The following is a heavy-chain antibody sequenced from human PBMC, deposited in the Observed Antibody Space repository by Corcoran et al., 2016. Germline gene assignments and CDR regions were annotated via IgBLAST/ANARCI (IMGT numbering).Heavy chain of an antibody. J-gene: IGHJ5*02. D-gene: IGHD2-2*01. CDR2: IYYSGST. CDR1: GGSISSYY. V-gene: IGHV4-59*01. CDR3: AARYCSSTSCPPGGWFDP. Sequence: QVQVQESGPGLVKPSETLSLTCTVSGGSISSYYWSWIRQPPGKGLEWLGYIYYSGSTNYNPSLKSPVTISVDKAKNPFSLKLSSVTAADTAVYYCAARYCSSTSCPPGGWFDPWGQGTLVTVSS.